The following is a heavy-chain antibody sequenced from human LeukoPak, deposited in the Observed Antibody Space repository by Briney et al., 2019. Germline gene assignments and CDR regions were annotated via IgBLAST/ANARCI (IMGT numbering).Heavy chain of an antibody. Sequence: GASVKVSCKASGYTFTSYAMHWLRQAPGQRLEWMGWINAGNGNTKYSQKFQGRVTTTRDTSASTAYMELSSLRSEDTAVYYCATDQVPAAKAPGWFDPWGQGTLVTVSS. J-gene: IGHJ5*02. CDR2: INAGNGNT. CDR1: GYTFTSYA. V-gene: IGHV1-3*01. D-gene: IGHD2-2*01. CDR3: ATDQVPAAKAPGWFDP.